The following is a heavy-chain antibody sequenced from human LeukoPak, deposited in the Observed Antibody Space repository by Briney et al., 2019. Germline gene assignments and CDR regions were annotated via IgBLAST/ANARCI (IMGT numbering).Heavy chain of an antibody. V-gene: IGHV4-39*01. J-gene: IGHJ4*02. D-gene: IGHD2-2*01. Sequence: SETLSLTCTVSGGSISSSSYYWGWIRQPPGKGLEWIRSIYYSGNTYYNPSLKSRVTIPVDTSKNQFSLKLSSVTAADTAVYYCARHRSEDCSSISCYARALDYWGQGTLVTVSS. CDR1: GGSISSSSYY. CDR3: ARHRSEDCSSISCYARALDY. CDR2: IYYSGNT.